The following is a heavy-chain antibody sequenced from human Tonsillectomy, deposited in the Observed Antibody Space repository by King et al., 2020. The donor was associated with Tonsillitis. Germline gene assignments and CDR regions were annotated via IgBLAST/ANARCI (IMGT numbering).Heavy chain of an antibody. CDR1: GFTLSSYG. Sequence: VQLVESGGGVVQPGRSLRLSCAASGFTLSSYGMHWVRQAPGKGLEWVAVIWYDGSETYYADSVKGRFTISRDISKNTLYLEMNSLRVEDTAVYYCARGWGVGATWFDPGGQGTLVTVSS. J-gene: IGHJ5*02. V-gene: IGHV3-33*08. D-gene: IGHD1-26*01. CDR2: IWYDGSET. CDR3: ARGWGVGATWFDP.